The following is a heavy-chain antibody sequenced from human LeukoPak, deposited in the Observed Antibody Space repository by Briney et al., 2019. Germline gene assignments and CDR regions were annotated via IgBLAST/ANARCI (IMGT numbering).Heavy chain of an antibody. J-gene: IGHJ3*02. Sequence: SETLSLTCTVSGGSISSGSYYWSWIRQPAGKGLEWIGRIYTSGSTNYNPSLKSRVTISVDTSKNQFSLKLSSVTAADTAVYYCARHVSDYYDSSGLDAFDIWGQGTMVTVSS. CDR3: ARHVSDYYDSSGLDAFDI. D-gene: IGHD3-22*01. CDR1: GGSISSGSYY. CDR2: IYTSGST. V-gene: IGHV4-61*02.